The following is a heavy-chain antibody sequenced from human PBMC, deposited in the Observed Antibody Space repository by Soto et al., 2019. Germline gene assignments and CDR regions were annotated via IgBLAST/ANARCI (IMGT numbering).Heavy chain of an antibody. CDR1: GYTFTSYY. D-gene: IGHD2-2*01. CDR2: INPSGGST. V-gene: IGHV1-46*01. Sequence: ASVKVSCKASGYTFTSYYMHWVRQAPGQGLEWMGIINPSGGSTSYAQKFQGRVTMTRDTSTSTVYMELSSLRSEDTAVYYCARDTKPAAKSYYYYYYGMDVWGQGTTVTVSS. J-gene: IGHJ6*02. CDR3: ARDTKPAAKSYYYYYYGMDV.